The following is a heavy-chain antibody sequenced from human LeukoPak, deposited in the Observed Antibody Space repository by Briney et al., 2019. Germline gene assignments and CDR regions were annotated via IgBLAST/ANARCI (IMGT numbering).Heavy chain of an antibody. J-gene: IGHJ4*02. V-gene: IGHV3-53*01. CDR2: IYSGGST. CDR1: GFTVSSNC. CDR3: ARDNCSGGSCYFDY. D-gene: IGHD2-15*01. Sequence: GGSLRLSCAASGFTVSSNCMSWVRQAPGKGLEWVSVIYSGGSTYYADSVKGRFTISRDNSKNTLYLQMNSLRAEDTAVYYCARDNCSGGSCYFDYWGQGTLVTVSS.